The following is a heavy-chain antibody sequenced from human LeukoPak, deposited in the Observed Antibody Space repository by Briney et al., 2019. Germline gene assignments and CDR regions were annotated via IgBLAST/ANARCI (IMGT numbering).Heavy chain of an antibody. CDR3: ARDVGTTPHYYYYGMDV. V-gene: IGHV1-18*01. CDR1: GYTFTSCG. CDR2: ISAYNGNT. D-gene: IGHD1-7*01. J-gene: IGHJ6*02. Sequence: ASVNVSCKVSGYTFTSCGISWVRQAPGQGLECMGWISAYNGNTNYAQKLQGRVTMTTDTSTSTAYMELRSLRSDDTAVYYCARDVGTTPHYYYYGMDVWGQGTTVTVSS.